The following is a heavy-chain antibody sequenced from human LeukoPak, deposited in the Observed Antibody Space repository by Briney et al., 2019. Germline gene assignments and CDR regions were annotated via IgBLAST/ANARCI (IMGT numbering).Heavy chain of an antibody. CDR3: AREAYCGCDFRSPLFDY. CDR1: GYTFTGYF. Sequence: ASVKVSCKASGYTFTGYFMHWVRQAPGQGLEGMGWINPNSGGTKYTQKFQGRVTMTRDTSISTIYMELSRLRSADPAVYYCAREAYCGCDFRSPLFDYWGQGTLVTVSS. D-gene: IGHD2-21*02. CDR2: INPNSGGT. J-gene: IGHJ4*02. V-gene: IGHV1-2*02.